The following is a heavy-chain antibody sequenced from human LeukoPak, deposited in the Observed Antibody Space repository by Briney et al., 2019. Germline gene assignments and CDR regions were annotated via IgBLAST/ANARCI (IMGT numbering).Heavy chain of an antibody. CDR1: GFTFSSYA. Sequence: GGSLRLSCAASGFTFSSYAISWVRQAPGQGLEWMGRIIPILGIANYAQKFQGRVTITADKSTSTAYMELSSLRSEDTAVYYCARGYCSSTSCPTISDYWGQGTLVTVPS. J-gene: IGHJ4*02. D-gene: IGHD2-2*01. V-gene: IGHV1-69*04. CDR3: ARGYCSSTSCPTISDY. CDR2: IIPILGIA.